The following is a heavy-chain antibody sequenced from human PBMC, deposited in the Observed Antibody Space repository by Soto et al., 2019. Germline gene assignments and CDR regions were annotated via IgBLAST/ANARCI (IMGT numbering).Heavy chain of an antibody. J-gene: IGHJ4*02. CDR1: GGSISSSSYY. V-gene: IGHV4-39*01. CDR3: AGSVVGITMVRGVIIY. D-gene: IGHD3-10*01. CDR2: IYYSGST. Sequence: SETLSLTCTVSGGSISSSSYYWGWIRQPPGKGLEWIGSIYYSGSTYYNPSLKSRVTISVDTSNNQFSLKLSSVTAADTAVYYCAGSVVGITMVRGVIIYWGQGTLVTVSS.